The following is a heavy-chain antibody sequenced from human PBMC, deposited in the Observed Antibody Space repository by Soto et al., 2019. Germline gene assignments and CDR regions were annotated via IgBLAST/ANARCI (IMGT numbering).Heavy chain of an antibody. CDR1: GGSFSGYY. Sequence: SETLSLTCAVYGGSFSGYYWSWIRQPPGKGLEWMGEINHSGSTNYNPSLKSRVTISVDTSKNQSSLKLSSVTAADTAVYYCARGPWGDGYIYYYSGMDVWGQGTTVTVS. D-gene: IGHD5-12*01. V-gene: IGHV4-34*01. CDR2: INHSGST. J-gene: IGHJ6*02. CDR3: ARGPWGDGYIYYYSGMDV.